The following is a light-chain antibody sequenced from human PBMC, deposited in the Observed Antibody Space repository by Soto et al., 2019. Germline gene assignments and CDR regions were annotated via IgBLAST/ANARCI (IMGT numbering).Light chain of an antibody. CDR1: QSVTTN. CDR2: DAS. V-gene: IGKV3-15*01. Sequence: EVVMTQSPATLSVSPGERVTFSCRDSQSVTTNLAWYQHKPGQSPRLLISDASTGASGIPPRFSGSGSGTEFTLTIDRLQSADFAVYYCQQYDRWPVTFGGGTKVDIK. J-gene: IGKJ4*01. CDR3: QQYDRWPVT.